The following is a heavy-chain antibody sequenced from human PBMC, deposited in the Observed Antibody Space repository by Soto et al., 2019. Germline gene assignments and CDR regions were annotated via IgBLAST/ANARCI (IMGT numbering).Heavy chain of an antibody. Sequence: EVQLLESGGGLVQPGGSLRLSCAASGFTFSSYAMRWVRQAPGKGLEWVSAVSGSGGSTYYADSVKGRFTISRDNSKNTRYLQMSSLRAEDTAVYYCARRGPGTYFDYWGQGTLVTVYS. CDR2: VSGSGGST. D-gene: IGHD6-13*01. J-gene: IGHJ4*02. CDR1: GFTFSSYA. V-gene: IGHV3-23*01. CDR3: ARRGPGTYFDY.